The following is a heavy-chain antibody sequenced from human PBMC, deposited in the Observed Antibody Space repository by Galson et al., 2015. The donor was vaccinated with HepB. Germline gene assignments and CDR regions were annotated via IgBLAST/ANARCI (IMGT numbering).Heavy chain of an antibody. CDR3: AHSSWARGVITSYFDY. Sequence: PALVKPTQTLTLTCTFSGFSLSTSGVGVGWIRQPPRKAPEWLALIYWDDDERYRPSLKSRLTIAKDTSKNQVVLTMTNMDPVDTATYYCAHSSWARGVITSYFDYWGQGTLVTVSS. CDR2: IYWDDDE. CDR1: GFSLSTSGVG. V-gene: IGHV2-5*02. D-gene: IGHD3-10*01. J-gene: IGHJ4*02.